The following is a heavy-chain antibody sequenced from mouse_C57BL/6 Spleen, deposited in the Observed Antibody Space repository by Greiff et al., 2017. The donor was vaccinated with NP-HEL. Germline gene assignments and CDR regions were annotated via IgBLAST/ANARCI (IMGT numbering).Heavy chain of an antibody. CDR2: IYPGNSDT. V-gene: IGHV1-5*01. Sequence: VQLQQSGTVLARPGASVKMSCKTSGYTFTSYWMHWVKQRPGPGLAWIGAIYPGNSDTSYNQKFKGKAKLTAVTSASTAYMELSSLTNEDSAVYYCTRPYYYGSSLWYFDVWGTGTTVTVSS. CDR3: TRPYYYGSSLWYFDV. J-gene: IGHJ1*03. D-gene: IGHD1-1*01. CDR1: GYTFTSYW.